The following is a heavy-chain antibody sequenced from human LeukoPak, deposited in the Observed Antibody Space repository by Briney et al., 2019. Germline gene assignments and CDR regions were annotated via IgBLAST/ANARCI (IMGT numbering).Heavy chain of an antibody. CDR3: ARDLAAAARGFDY. V-gene: IGHV3-21*01. Sequence: GGSLRLSCAASGFTFSSYSMNWVRQAPGKGLEWVSSISSSSSYIYYADSVKGRFTISRDNAKNSLYLQMNSLRAEDTAVYYCARDLAAAARGFDYWGQGTLVTVSS. J-gene: IGHJ4*02. CDR2: ISSSSSYI. D-gene: IGHD6-13*01. CDR1: GFTFSSYS.